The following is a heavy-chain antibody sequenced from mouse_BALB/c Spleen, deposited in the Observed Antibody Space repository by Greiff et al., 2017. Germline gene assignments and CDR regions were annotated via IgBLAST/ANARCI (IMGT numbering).Heavy chain of an antibody. J-gene: IGHJ4*01. CDR3: ARDGDYRAMDY. CDR2: ISNGGGST. Sequence: EVKLMESGGGLVQPGGSLKLSCAASGFTFSSYTMSWVRQTPEKRLVWVAYISNGGGSTYYPDTVKGRFTISRDNAKNTLYLQMSSLKSEDTAMYYCARDGDYRAMDYWGQGTSVTVSS. CDR1: GFTFSSYT. V-gene: IGHV5-12-2*01. D-gene: IGHD2-14*01.